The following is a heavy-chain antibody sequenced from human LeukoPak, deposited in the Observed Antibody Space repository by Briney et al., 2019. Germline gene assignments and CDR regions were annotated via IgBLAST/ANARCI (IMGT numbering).Heavy chain of an antibody. D-gene: IGHD3-9*01. CDR2: ISGSGGST. CDR3: AKEVAGHDTAWLHAFDV. CDR1: GFTFSSYA. V-gene: IGHV3-23*01. Sequence: PGGSLRLSCAASGFTFSSYAMSWVRQAPGKGLEWVSAISGSGGSTYYADSVKGRFTISRDNSKNTLYLQMNSLRAEDTAVYYCAKEVAGHDTAWLHAFDVWGQGAMVTVSS. J-gene: IGHJ3*01.